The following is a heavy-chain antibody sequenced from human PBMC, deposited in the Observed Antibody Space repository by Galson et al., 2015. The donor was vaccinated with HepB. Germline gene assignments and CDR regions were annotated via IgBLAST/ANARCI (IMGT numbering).Heavy chain of an antibody. J-gene: IGHJ4*02. D-gene: IGHD1-7*01. CDR3: ARDQGLELSVSLDY. V-gene: IGHV6-1*01. CDR2: TYYRSKWYN. Sequence: CAISGDSVSSNSAAWNWIRQSPSRGLEWLGRTYYRSKWYNDYAVSVKSRITINPDTSKNQFSLQLNSVTPEDTAVYYCARDQGLELSVSLDYWGQGTLVTVSS. CDR1: GDSVSSNSAA.